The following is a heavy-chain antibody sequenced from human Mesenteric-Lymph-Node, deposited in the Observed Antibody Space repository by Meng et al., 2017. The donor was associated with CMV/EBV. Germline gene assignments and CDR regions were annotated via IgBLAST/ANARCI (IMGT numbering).Heavy chain of an antibody. CDR1: GFTFSSYA. J-gene: IGHJ4*02. V-gene: IGHV3-30*04. Sequence: GESLKISCAASGFTFSSYAMHWVRQAPGKGLEWVAVISYDGSNKYYADSVKGRFTISRDNSKNTLYLQMNSLRAEDTAVYYCARDAANHVDTATGPEDYWGQGTLVTVSS. CDR2: ISYDGSNK. D-gene: IGHD5-18*01. CDR3: ARDAANHVDTATGPEDY.